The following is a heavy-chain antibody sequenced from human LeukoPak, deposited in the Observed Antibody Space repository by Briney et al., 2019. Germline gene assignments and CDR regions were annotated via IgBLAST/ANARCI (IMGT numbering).Heavy chain of an antibody. D-gene: IGHD6-13*01. CDR1: GGSFSGDF. CDR3: AREIAAAGGYAFDI. CDR2: INHSGST. J-gene: IGHJ3*02. Sequence: ASETLSLTCAVYGGSFSGDFWSWIRQPPGKGLEWIGEINHSGSTNYNPSLKSRVTISVDTSKNQFSLKLSSVTAADTAVYYCAREIAAAGGYAFDIWGQGTMVTVSS. V-gene: IGHV4-34*01.